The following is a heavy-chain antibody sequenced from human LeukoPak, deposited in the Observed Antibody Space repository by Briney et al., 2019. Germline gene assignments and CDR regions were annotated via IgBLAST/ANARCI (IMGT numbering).Heavy chain of an antibody. CDR3: AKDHATYDFLTGYPAY. Sequence: GGSLRLSCAASGFTFSSSGMHWVRQAPGKGLEWVAFIRFDGSDIYYGDSVKGRFTISRDNSKNTLYLHLNSLRGEDTAVYYCAKDHATYDFLTGYPAYWDQGIPVIVSS. CDR1: GFTFSSSG. CDR2: IRFDGSDI. V-gene: IGHV3-30*02. D-gene: IGHD3-9*01. J-gene: IGHJ4*02.